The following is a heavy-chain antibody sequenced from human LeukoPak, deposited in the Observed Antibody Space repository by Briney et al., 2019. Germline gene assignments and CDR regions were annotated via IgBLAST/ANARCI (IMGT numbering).Heavy chain of an antibody. D-gene: IGHD3-16*01. V-gene: IGHV1-69*05. CDR1: GGTFSSYA. CDR3: AREGLGELTLDC. Sequence: ASVKVSCKASGGTFSSYAISWVRQAPGQGLEWMGGIIPIFGTANYAQKFQGRVTITTDESTSTAYMELRSLRSDDTAVYYCAREGLGELTLDCWGQGTLVTVSS. CDR2: IIPIFGTA. J-gene: IGHJ4*02.